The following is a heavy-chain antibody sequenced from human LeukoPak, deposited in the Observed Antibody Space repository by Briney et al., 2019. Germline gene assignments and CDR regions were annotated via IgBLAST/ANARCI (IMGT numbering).Heavy chain of an antibody. J-gene: IGHJ4*02. CDR2: IYYSGST. CDR1: GGSISSSSYY. Sequence: SETLSLTCTVSGGSISSSSYYWGWIRQPPGKGLEWIGSIYYSGSTYYNPSLKSRVTISVDTSKNPFSLKLSSVTAADTAVYYCARHFFPSDSGSFRTPFDYWGQGALVTVSS. CDR3: ARHFFPSDSGSFRTPFDY. V-gene: IGHV4-39*01. D-gene: IGHD3-10*01.